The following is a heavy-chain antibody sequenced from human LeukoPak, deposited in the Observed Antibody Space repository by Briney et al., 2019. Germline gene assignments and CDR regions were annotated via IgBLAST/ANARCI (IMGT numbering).Heavy chain of an antibody. D-gene: IGHD6-6*01. CDR3: ARSALYSSSSELDH. CDR1: GYTFTCYY. V-gene: IGHV1-2*02. Sequence: ASVKVSCKSSGYTFTCYYMHWVRQAPRQGLEWMGRINPNSGGTNYAQKFQGRVTMTRDTSISTACLELSRLRSDDTAVYYCARSALYSSSSELDHWGQGTLVTVSS. CDR2: INPNSGGT. J-gene: IGHJ4*02.